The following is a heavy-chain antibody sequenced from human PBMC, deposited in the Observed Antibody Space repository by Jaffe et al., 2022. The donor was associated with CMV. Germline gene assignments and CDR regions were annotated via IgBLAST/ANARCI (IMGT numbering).Heavy chain of an antibody. CDR1: GFTFSDYY. V-gene: IGHV3-11*06. CDR2: ISSSSSYT. Sequence: QVQLVESGGGLVKPGGSLRLSCAASGFTFSDYYMSWIRQAPGKGLEWVSYISSSSSYTNYADSVKGRFTISRDNAKNSLYLQMNSLRAEDTAVYYCAREREYYDYVWGSYRQHGPFDYWGQGTLVTVSS. D-gene: IGHD3-16*02. CDR3: AREREYYDYVWGSYRQHGPFDY. J-gene: IGHJ4*02.